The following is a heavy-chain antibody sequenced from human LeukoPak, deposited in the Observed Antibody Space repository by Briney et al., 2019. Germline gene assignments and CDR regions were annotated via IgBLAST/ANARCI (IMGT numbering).Heavy chain of an antibody. V-gene: IGHV1-18*01. Sequence: AASVKVSCKASGGTLSSYAISWVRQAPGQGLEWMGWISAYNGNTNYAQKLQGRVTMPTDTSTSTAYMELRSLRSDDTAVYYCAREFYDSSGAFWFDPWGQGTLVTVSS. CDR2: ISAYNGNT. D-gene: IGHD3-22*01. CDR1: GGTLSSYA. CDR3: AREFYDSSGAFWFDP. J-gene: IGHJ5*02.